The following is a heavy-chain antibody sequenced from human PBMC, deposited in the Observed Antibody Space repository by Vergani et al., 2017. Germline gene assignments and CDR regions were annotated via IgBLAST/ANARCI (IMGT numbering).Heavy chain of an antibody. CDR1: GFTFSSYA. D-gene: IGHD4/OR15-4a*01. V-gene: IGHV3-30-3*02. J-gene: IGHJ4*02. CDR2: ISYDGSNK. Sequence: QVQLVESGGGVVQPGRSLRLSCAASGFTFSSYAMHWVRQAPGKGLEWVAVISYDGSNKYYADSVKGRFTITRDNSKNTLYLQMNSLRREDMALYYCAKDIGSYGGYVDYWGQGTLVTVSS. CDR3: AKDIGSYGGYVDY.